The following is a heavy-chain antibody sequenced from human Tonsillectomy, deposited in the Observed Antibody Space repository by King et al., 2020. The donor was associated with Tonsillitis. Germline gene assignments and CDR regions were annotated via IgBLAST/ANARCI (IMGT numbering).Heavy chain of an antibody. CDR2: IYYSGST. V-gene: IGHV4-31*03. CDR3: ARRGWYSAYFDS. CDR1: GASISSGGYY. Sequence: VQLQESGPGLVKPSQTLSLNCSVSGASISSGGYYWNWIRQHPGKGLEWIGYIYYSGSTYYNPSLESRVSTSVDTSKNQFSLKLSSVTAADTAVYYCARRGWYSAYFDSWGQGALVTVSP. D-gene: IGHD6-19*01. J-gene: IGHJ4*02.